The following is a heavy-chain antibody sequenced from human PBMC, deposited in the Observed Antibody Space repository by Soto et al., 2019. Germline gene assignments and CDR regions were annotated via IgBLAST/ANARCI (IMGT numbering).Heavy chain of an antibody. V-gene: IGHV3-23*01. D-gene: IGHD2-2*01. Sequence: PGGSLRLSCAASGFTFSSYAMSWVRQAPGKGLEWVSAISGSGGSTYYADSVKGRFTISRDNSKNTLYLQMNSLRAEDTAVYYCAKDQVIVVVPAAIFFSDDWFAPWGQGTLVTVSS. CDR2: ISGSGGST. J-gene: IGHJ5*02. CDR3: AKDQVIVVVPAAIFFSDDWFAP. CDR1: GFTFSSYA.